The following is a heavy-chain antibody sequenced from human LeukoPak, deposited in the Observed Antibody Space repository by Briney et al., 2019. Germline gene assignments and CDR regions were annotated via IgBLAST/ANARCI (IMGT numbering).Heavy chain of an antibody. D-gene: IGHD5-24*01. J-gene: IGHJ3*02. CDR1: GGSISSSSYY. CDR3: ARANLELRDAFDI. CDR2: IYYSGST. Sequence: SETLSLTCTVSGGSISSSSYYWGWIRQPPGKGLEWIGYIYYSGSTNYNPSLKSRVTISVDKSKNQFSLKLSSVTAADTAVYYCARANLELRDAFDIWGQGTMVTVSS. V-gene: IGHV4-61*05.